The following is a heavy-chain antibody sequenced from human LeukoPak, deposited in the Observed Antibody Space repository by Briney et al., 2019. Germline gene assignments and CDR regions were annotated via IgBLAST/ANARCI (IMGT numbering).Heavy chain of an antibody. CDR2: ISGSGGST. V-gene: IGHV3-23*01. D-gene: IGHD3-10*01. J-gene: IGHJ4*02. CDR3: AKDTMVRGVIGY. Sequence: GGSLRLSCAASGFTFSSYGMSWVRQAPGKGLEWVSAISGSGGSTYYADSAKGRFTISRDNSKNTLYLQMNSLRAEDTAVYYCAKDTMVRGVIGYWGQGTLVTVSS. CDR1: GFTFSSYG.